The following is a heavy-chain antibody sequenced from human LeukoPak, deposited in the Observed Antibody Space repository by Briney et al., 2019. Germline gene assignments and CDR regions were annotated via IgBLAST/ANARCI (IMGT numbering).Heavy chain of an antibody. CDR1: GFSFRDFW. CDR3: ARFGYSGWNLEY. D-gene: IGHD5-12*01. CDR2: INQGGSVK. V-gene: IGHV3-7*01. J-gene: IGHJ4*02. Sequence: PGGSLRLSXAASGFSFRDFWMTWVSQAPGKGLEWVANINQGGSVKYYVDSVKGRFTISRDDAESSLYVQMNSLRDEDTAVYYCARFGYSGWNLEYWGQGTLVTVSS.